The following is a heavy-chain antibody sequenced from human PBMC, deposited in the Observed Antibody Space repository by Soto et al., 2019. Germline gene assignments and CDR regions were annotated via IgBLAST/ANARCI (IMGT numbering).Heavy chain of an antibody. Sequence: GESLKISCKGSGYSFTSYKIAWVRQMPGKGLEWMAIIYPGDSVTRYSPSFQGQVTLSADKSTSTAYLQWSSVKASDTAMYYCARHATYYDILSGYYFDYWGQGTLVTVSS. J-gene: IGHJ4*02. D-gene: IGHD3-9*01. CDR2: IYPGDSVT. CDR3: ARHATYYDILSGYYFDY. V-gene: IGHV5-51*01. CDR1: GYSFTSYK.